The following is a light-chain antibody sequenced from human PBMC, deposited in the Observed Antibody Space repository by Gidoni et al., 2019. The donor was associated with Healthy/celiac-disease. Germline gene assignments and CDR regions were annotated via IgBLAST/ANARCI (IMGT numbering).Light chain of an antibody. CDR1: QSISSW. CDR2: DAS. CDR3: QQYNSYSLFT. J-gene: IGKJ3*01. V-gene: IGKV1-5*01. Sequence: DIKMTQSPSPLSASLGDRVTITGRASQSISSWLAWYQQIPGKAPKLLIYDASSVESGVPSRLGGSGSGTEFTLTISSLQPDEFATYFCQQYNSYSLFTYGPGTKVDIK.